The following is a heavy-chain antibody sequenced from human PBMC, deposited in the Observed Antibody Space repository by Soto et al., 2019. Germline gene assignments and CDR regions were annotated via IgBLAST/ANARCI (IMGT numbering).Heavy chain of an antibody. J-gene: IGHJ2*01. CDR1: GFTFSESA. CDR3: IRFRGTAGWYFDL. CDR2: VRSKGNNYAT. D-gene: IGHD6-19*01. Sequence: EVQLVESGGGLVQPGGSLKLSCAASGFTFSESAMHWVRQASGKGLEWVGRVRSKGNNYATTYGASVKGRFTISRDDSKNTAYLQLISLKTEDTAVYYCIRFRGTAGWYFDLWGRGALVTVSS. V-gene: IGHV3-73*02.